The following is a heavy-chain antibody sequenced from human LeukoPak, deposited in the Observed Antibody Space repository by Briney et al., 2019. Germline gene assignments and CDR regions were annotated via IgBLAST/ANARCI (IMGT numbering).Heavy chain of an antibody. CDR2: ISYDGSNK. J-gene: IGHJ4*02. Sequence: PGGSLRLSCAASGFTFSSYAMHWVRQAPGKGLEWVAVISYDGSNKYYADSVKGRFTISRDNSKNTLYLQMNSLRAEDTAVYYCARDWEMAAANRPDYWGQGTLVTVSS. CDR3: ARDWEMAAANRPDY. V-gene: IGHV3-30-3*01. D-gene: IGHD6-13*01. CDR1: GFTFSSYA.